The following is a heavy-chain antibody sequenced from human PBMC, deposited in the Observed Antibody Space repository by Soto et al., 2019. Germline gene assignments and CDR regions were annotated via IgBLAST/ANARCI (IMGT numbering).Heavy chain of an antibody. CDR3: VRDGTKTLRDWFDP. CDR2: INLSGST. CDR1: GGSITSSF. D-gene: IGHD1-1*01. Sequence: SETLSLTCTVSGGSITSSFWSWIRQPPGKGLEWIGNINLSGSTNNNPSLKSRATISIDTSRKQFSLKLRSVTAADTAAYYCVRDGTKTLRDWFDPWGQGISVTVSS. V-gene: IGHV4-59*12. J-gene: IGHJ5*02.